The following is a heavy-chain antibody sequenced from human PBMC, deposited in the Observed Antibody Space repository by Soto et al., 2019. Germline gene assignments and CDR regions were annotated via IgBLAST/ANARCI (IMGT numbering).Heavy chain of an antibody. CDR3: AAGGYCSGGSCQGNLY. J-gene: IGHJ4*02. V-gene: IGHV3-30-3*01. CDR2: ISYDGSNK. CDR1: GFTFSSYA. D-gene: IGHD2-15*01. Sequence: QVQLVESGGGVVQPGRSLRLSCAASGFTFSSYAMHWVRQAPGKGLAWVAVISYDGSNKYYADSVKGRFTISRDNSKNTLYLQMYSLRAEDTAVYYCAAGGYCSGGSCQGNLYWGQGTLVTVSS.